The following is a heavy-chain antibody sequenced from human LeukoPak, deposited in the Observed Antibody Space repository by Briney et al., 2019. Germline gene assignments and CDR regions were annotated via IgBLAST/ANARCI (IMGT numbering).Heavy chain of an antibody. J-gene: IGHJ6*03. CDR2: IKQDGSEK. Sequence: GGSLRLSCAASGFTFSSYWMSWVRQAPGKGLEWVANIKQDGSEKYYVDSVKGRFTISRDNAKNSLYLQMNSLRAEDTAVYYCASSTFYCSSTSCYVYYYMDVWSKGTTVTVSS. V-gene: IGHV3-7*01. D-gene: IGHD2-2*01. CDR3: ASSTFYCSSTSCYVYYYMDV. CDR1: GFTFSSYW.